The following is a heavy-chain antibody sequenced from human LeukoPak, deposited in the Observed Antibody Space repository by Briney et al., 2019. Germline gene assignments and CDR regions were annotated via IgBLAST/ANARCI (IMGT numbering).Heavy chain of an antibody. V-gene: IGHV3-30*01. J-gene: IGHJ4*02. D-gene: IGHD1-26*01. CDR3: ARDTSFAVGATLDF. Sequence: GGSLRLSCAASGFTFSSYAMHWVRQAPGKGLEWVAVISYDGSNKYYADSVKGRFTISRDNSKNTLYLQMNSQRAEDTAIYYCARDTSFAVGATLDFWGQGTLVTVSS. CDR2: ISYDGSNK. CDR1: GFTFSSYA.